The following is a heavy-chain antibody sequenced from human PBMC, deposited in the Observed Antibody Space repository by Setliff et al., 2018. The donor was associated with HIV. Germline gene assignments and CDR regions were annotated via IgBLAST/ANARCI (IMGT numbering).Heavy chain of an antibody. Sequence: SETLSLTCTVSGGSISSYYWSWIRQPPGRGLEWIGYIYYSGSTNYNPSLKSRVTISVDTSKNQFSLKLSSVTAADTAVYYCARGTYYYDSSGYFSAFDIWGQGTMVTVSS. J-gene: IGHJ3*02. CDR1: GGSISSYY. V-gene: IGHV4-59*01. D-gene: IGHD3-22*01. CDR3: ARGTYYYDSSGYFSAFDI. CDR2: IYYSGST.